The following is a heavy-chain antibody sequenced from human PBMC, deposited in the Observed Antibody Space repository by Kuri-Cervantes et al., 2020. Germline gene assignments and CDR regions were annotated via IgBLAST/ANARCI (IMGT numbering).Heavy chain of an antibody. D-gene: IGHD1-14*01. Sequence: ETLSLTCAASGFTFSGSAMHWVRQASGKGLEWVGRIRSKANSYATAYAASVKGRFTISRDDSKNTAYLQMNSLKTEDTAVYYCTRLTETGGQGTLVTVSS. J-gene: IGHJ4*02. V-gene: IGHV3-73*01. CDR1: GFTFSGSA. CDR3: TRLTET. CDR2: IRSKANSYAT.